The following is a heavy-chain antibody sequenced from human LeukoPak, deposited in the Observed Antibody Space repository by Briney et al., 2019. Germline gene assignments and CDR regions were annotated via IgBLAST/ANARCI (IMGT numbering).Heavy chain of an antibody. CDR3: ARHGYCSGGSCPGYYGMDV. CDR1: GGSISSYY. V-gene: IGHV4-59*08. D-gene: IGHD2-15*01. CDR2: IYYSGST. J-gene: IGHJ6*02. Sequence: SETLSLTCTVSGGSISSYYWSWIRQPPGKGLEWIGYIYYSGSTNYNPSLKSRVTISVDTSKNQFSLKLSSVTAADTAVYYCARHGYCSGGSCPGYYGMDVWGQGTTVTVSS.